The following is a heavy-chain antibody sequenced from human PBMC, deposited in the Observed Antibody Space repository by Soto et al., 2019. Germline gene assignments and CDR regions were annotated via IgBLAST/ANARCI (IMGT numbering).Heavy chain of an antibody. CDR3: ARDRFGYSSSYDY. J-gene: IGHJ4*02. V-gene: IGHV4-59*01. Sequence: SETLSLTCTVSGGSISSYYWSWIRQPPGKGLEWIGYIYYSGSTNYNPSLKSRVTISVDTSKNQFSLKLSSVTAADTAVYYCARDRFGYSSSYDYWGQGTLVTVSS. CDR2: IYYSGST. CDR1: GGSISSYY. D-gene: IGHD6-6*01.